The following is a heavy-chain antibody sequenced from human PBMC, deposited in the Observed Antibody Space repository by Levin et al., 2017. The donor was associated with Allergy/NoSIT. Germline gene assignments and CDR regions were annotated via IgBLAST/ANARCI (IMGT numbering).Heavy chain of an antibody. CDR1: GFTLSDYY. CDR3: GRAYGSFDY. D-gene: IGHD3-10*01. J-gene: IGHJ4*02. Sequence: GGSLRLSCAASGFTLSDYYMNWIRQSPGKGLEWISYTSNSGTTIYYADSVKGRFTISRDNAKNSLYLQMDSLRADDTSVYYCGRAYGSFDYWGQGTLVTVSS. CDR2: TSNSGTTI. V-gene: IGHV3-11*01.